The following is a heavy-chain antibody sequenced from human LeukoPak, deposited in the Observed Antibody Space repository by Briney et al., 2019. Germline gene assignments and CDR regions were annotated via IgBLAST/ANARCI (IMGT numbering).Heavy chain of an antibody. V-gene: IGHV3-23*01. CDR2: ISGNSANK. CDR3: ARDPNGDYIGTFDM. J-gene: IGHJ3*02. CDR1: EFTFSSYG. D-gene: IGHD4-17*01. Sequence: PGGSLRLSCVASEFTFSSYGMSWVRQTPRKGLEWVSWISGNSANKYYADSVQGRFSISRDNSKNALYLHMFSLRAEDTAIYYCARDPNGDYIGTFDMWGQGTMVTVSS.